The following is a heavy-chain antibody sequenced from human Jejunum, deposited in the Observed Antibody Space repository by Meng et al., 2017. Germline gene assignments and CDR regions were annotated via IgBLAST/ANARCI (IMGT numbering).Heavy chain of an antibody. Sequence: GESLKISCAASGFIFSTNWMGWVRQAPGKGLEWVAHIKKDGGETTYADSVKGRFTISRDNAKNSLFLQMNSLRVEDTAMHYCARDNFGAPERYDYWGQGTLVTVSS. CDR3: ARDNFGAPERYDY. CDR2: IKKDGGET. V-gene: IGHV3-7*01. D-gene: IGHD1-1*01. J-gene: IGHJ4*02. CDR1: GFIFSTNW.